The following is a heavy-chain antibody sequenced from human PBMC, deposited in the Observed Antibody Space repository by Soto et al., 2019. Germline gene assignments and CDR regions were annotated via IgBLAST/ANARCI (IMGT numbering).Heavy chain of an antibody. J-gene: IGHJ6*02. V-gene: IGHV3-23*01. Sequence: EVQLLESGGGLVQPGGSLRLSCAASGFTFSSYAMKWVLQAPGKGLEWVSLIGESGTTTYYADSVKGRFTISRDNSGNMLFLEMDSLRVYDSAVYYCARDIPGVRDYGIDVWGQGTTVTVSS. CDR1: GFTFSSYA. D-gene: IGHD2-2*01. CDR2: IGESGTTT. CDR3: ARDIPGVRDYGIDV.